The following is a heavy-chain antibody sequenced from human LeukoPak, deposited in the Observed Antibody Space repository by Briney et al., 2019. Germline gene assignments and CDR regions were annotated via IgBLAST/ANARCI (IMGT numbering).Heavy chain of an antibody. CDR1: GGSFSSYY. V-gene: IGHV4-34*01. CDR3: ARGCGGYCSSTPTHYYYYAMDV. J-gene: IGHJ6*02. Sequence: SETLSLTCAVYGGSFSSYYWSWLRRPPGKGLEWIGEIDHRGSTNYNPSLKSRVSISVDTSKNHFSLKLSSVTAADTAVYYCARGCGGYCSSTPTHYYYYAMDVWGQGTTVTVSS. CDR2: IDHRGST. D-gene: IGHD2-2*01.